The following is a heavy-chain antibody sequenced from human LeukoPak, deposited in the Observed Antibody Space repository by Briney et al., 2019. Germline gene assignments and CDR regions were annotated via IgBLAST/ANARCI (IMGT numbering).Heavy chain of an antibody. CDR3: AKGGTSIFLYYYFDY. CDR1: GFTFSDYY. D-gene: IGHD2/OR15-2a*01. CDR2: ISSSGSTI. V-gene: IGHV3-11*01. Sequence: GGSLRLSCAASGFTFSDYYMSWIRQAPGKGLEWVSYISSSGSTIYYADSVKGRFTISRDNAKNSLYLQMNSLRAEDTALYYCAKGGTSIFLYYYFDYWGQGTLVTVSS. J-gene: IGHJ4*02.